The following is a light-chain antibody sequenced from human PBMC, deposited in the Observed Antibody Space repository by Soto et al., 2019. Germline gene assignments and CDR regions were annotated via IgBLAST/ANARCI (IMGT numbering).Light chain of an antibody. Sequence: DIHLTHAPSFLSASVGGRVTITCRPSQAVPNNMAWYQQKPGTAPKLLIYDASNLESGVPSGFSGSGSGTEFTLTISNLQPDDFATYYCKQYENYWKFGNGHKVAIK. CDR2: DAS. CDR1: QAVPNN. CDR3: KQYENYWK. J-gene: IGKJ1*01. V-gene: IGKV1-9*01.